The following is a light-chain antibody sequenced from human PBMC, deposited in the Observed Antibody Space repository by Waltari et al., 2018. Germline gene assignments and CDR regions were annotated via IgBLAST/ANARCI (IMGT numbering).Light chain of an antibody. CDR1: QSVLYSSNNTIY. CDR3: QQHYSAPYT. Sequence: DIVMTQHRDFLAVSLGEIATINSKSSQSVLYSSNNTIYLVWYQQKPGQPPKVLICCESTRESGVPNRFSGSGDETDFTFTICTRQAEDVAVYGCQQHYSAPYTFGQGTKLEIK. V-gene: IGKV4-1*01. CDR2: CES. J-gene: IGKJ2*01.